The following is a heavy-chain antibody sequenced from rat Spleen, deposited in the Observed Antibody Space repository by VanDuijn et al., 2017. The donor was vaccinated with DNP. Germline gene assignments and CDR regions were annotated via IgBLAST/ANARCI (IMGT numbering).Heavy chain of an antibody. CDR3: STGRGGPDY. CDR1: GFTFSNYG. Sequence: EVQLVESGGDLVQPGRSLKLSCAASGFTFSNYGMHWIRQAPTKGLEWVATISTSGGSTYYRDSVKGRFTISRDNAKSTLYLQMNSLRSEDTATYYCSTGRGGPDYWGQGVMVTVSS. CDR2: ISTSGGST. V-gene: IGHV5-19*01. D-gene: IGHD1-11*01. J-gene: IGHJ2*01.